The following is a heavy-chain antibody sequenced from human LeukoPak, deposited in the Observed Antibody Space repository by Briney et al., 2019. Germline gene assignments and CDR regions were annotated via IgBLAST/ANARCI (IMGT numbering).Heavy chain of an antibody. Sequence: GGSLRLSCAASGFTFSSYSMNWVRQAPGKGLEWGSYISGSSSTIYYADSVKGRFTISRDNAKNSLYLQMNSLRAEDTAVYYCARDKTAMVNFDYWGQGTLVTVSS. CDR3: ARDKTAMVNFDY. D-gene: IGHD5-18*01. J-gene: IGHJ4*02. V-gene: IGHV3-48*04. CDR2: ISGSSSTI. CDR1: GFTFSSYS.